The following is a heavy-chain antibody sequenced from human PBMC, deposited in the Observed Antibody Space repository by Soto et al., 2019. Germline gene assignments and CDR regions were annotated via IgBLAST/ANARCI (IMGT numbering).Heavy chain of an antibody. CDR2: ISGSGGST. V-gene: IGHV3-23*01. CDR3: AKESEDIVVVPAAIRGHFDY. CDR1: GFTFSSYA. D-gene: IGHD2-2*02. J-gene: IGHJ4*02. Sequence: EVQLLESGGGLVQPGGSLRLSCAASGFTFSSYAMSWVRQAPGKGLEWVSAISGSGGSTYYADSVKGRFTISRDNSKNTLYLQMNSLRAEDTAVYYCAKESEDIVVVPAAIRGHFDYWGQGTLVTVSS.